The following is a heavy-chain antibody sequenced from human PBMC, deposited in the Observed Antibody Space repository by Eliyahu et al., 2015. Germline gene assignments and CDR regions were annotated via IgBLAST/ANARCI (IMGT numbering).Heavy chain of an antibody. J-gene: IGHJ4*02. CDR3: AKDWSKAARVSVWGYYFDY. V-gene: IGHV3-30*18. CDR2: ISYDGSNK. CDR1: GFTFSSXG. Sequence: QVQLVESGGGVVQPGRSLXLSCXASGFTFSSXGXHWVRQAPGKGLEWVAVISYDGSNKYYADSVKGRFTISRDNSKNTLYLQMNSLRAEDTAVYYCAKDWSKAARVSVWGYYFDYWGQGTLVTASS. D-gene: IGHD3-16*01.